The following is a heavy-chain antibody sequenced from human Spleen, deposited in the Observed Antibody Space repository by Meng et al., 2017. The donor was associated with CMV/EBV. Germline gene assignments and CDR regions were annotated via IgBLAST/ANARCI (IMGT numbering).Heavy chain of an antibody. CDR3: ARGGMSGAFDF. CDR2: INHGGSA. V-gene: IGHV4-34*01. Sequence: SETLSLTCAVYGGSFRGHYWSWIRQPPERGLEWIGEINHGGSANYNPSLKSRLTISIGTSKNQLSLNLSSVTAADTAVYYCARGGMSGAFDFWGQGTMVTVSS. CDR1: GGSFRGHY. J-gene: IGHJ3*01.